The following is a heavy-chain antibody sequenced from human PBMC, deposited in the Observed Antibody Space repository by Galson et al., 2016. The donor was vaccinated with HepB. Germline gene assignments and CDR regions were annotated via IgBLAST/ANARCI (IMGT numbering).Heavy chain of an antibody. D-gene: IGHD6-19*01. Sequence: SVKVSCKASGYTFTSYAISWVRQAPGQGLEWMGWISTKNGNTKYVQKLQDRVTMTTDTSSSTAYLELRSLTTDDTAVYYCAREPGYCCGWDHYFHYSYGMDVWGQGTTVTVSS. CDR3: AREPGYCCGWDHYFHYSYGMDV. J-gene: IGHJ6*02. CDR1: GYTFTSYA. V-gene: IGHV1-18*01. CDR2: ISTKNGNT.